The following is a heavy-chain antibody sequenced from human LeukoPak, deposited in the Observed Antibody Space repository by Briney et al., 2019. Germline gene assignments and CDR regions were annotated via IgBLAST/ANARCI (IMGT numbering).Heavy chain of an antibody. D-gene: IGHD2-21*02. CDR3: AKSVKACGGDCYRWAPLGYYFDY. CDR2: ISGSGGST. CDR1: GFTFSSYA. J-gene: IGHJ4*02. V-gene: IGHV3-23*01. Sequence: GGSLRLSCAASGFTFSSYAMSWDRQAPGKGLEWVSAISGSGGSTYYADSVKGRFTISRDNSKNTLYLQMNSLRAEDTAVYYCAKSVKACGGDCYRWAPLGYYFDYWGQGTLVTVSS.